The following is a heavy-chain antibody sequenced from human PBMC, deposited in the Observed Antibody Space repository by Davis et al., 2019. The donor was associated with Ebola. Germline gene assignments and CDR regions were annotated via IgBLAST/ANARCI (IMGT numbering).Heavy chain of an antibody. CDR2: IWYDGSKK. CDR1: GFTFGTYG. CDR3: AGEVWSSIDY. J-gene: IGHJ4*02. V-gene: IGHV3-33*01. D-gene: IGHD3-10*01. Sequence: LSLTCAASGFTFGTYGMHWVRQAPGKGLEWVAVIWYDGSKKYYADSVKGRFTISRDNSKNTLYLQMNSLRAEDTAVYYCAGEVWSSIDYWGQGTLVTVSS.